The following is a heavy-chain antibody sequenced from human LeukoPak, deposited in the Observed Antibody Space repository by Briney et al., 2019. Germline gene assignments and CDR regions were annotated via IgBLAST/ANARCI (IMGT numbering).Heavy chain of an antibody. CDR1: GGSISSSY. CDR3: ARERGSEDAEYFHL. V-gene: IGHV4-59*01. Sequence: SETLSLTCTVSGGSISSSYWTWIRQPPGKGLEWIGNIFYSGTTNYNPSLKSRVTISVDTSNNQLTLYLSSVTAADTAVYYCARERGSEDAEYFHLWGQGTLVTVSS. D-gene: IGHD3-10*01. J-gene: IGHJ1*01. CDR2: IFYSGTT.